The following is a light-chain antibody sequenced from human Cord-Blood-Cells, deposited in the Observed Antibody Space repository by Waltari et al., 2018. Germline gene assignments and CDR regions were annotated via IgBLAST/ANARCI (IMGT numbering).Light chain of an antibody. CDR2: EVS. CDR1: SSDVGSYNL. Sequence: QSALTQPASVSGSPGRPITISCTGPSSDVGSYNLVSWYQQHPGKAPKLMIYEVSKRPSGVSNRFSGSKSGNTASLTISGLQAEDEADYYCCSYAGSSTFVVFGGGTKLTVL. CDR3: CSYAGSSTFVV. V-gene: IGLV2-23*02. J-gene: IGLJ2*01.